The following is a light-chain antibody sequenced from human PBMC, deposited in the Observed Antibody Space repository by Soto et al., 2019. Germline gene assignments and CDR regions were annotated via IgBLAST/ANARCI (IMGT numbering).Light chain of an antibody. Sequence: LILTQSQGTLSLSPGERATLSCRASESVRNSSLAWYQQHPGQAPRLLIFGASSRATGIPDRFTGTRSVADFSLTISRLEPDDSAVYFCHHYGYGADTFGQGTKLEI. CDR2: GAS. CDR3: HHYGYGADT. V-gene: IGKV3-20*01. CDR1: ESVRNSS. J-gene: IGKJ2*01.